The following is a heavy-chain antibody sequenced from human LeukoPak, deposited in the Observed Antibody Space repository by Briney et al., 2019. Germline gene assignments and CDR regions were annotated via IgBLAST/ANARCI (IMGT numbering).Heavy chain of an antibody. CDR1: GGSISSYY. J-gene: IGHJ4*02. V-gene: IGHV4-59*12. Sequence: PSGTLSLTCTVSGGSISSYYWSWIRQPPGKGLEWIGYIYYSGSTNYNPSLKSRVTISVDTSKNQFSLKLSSVTAADTAVYYCARSRSCSSTSCYSDFDYWGQGTLVTVSS. CDR2: IYYSGST. CDR3: ARSRSCSSTSCYSDFDY. D-gene: IGHD2-2*02.